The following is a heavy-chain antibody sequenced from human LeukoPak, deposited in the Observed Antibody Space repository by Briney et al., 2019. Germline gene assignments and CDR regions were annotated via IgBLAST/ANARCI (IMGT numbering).Heavy chain of an antibody. CDR1: GFTFDDYA. D-gene: IGHD6-19*01. CDR3: AKLVKGFGDWYGPFDY. CDR2: ISWNSGSI. J-gene: IGHJ4*02. Sequence: GRSLRLSCAASGFTFDDYAMHWVRQAPGKGLEWVSGISWNSGSIGYADSVKGRFTISRDNAKNSLYLQMNSLRAEDTALYYCAKLVKGFGDWYGPFDYWAREPWSPSPQ. V-gene: IGHV3-9*01.